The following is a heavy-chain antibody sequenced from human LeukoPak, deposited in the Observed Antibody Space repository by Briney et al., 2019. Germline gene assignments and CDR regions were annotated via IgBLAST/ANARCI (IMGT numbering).Heavy chain of an antibody. CDR2: IWYDGSNK. Sequence: GGSLRLSCAASGFTFSSYGMHWVRQAPGKGLEWVAVIWYDGSNKYYADSVKGRFTISRDNSKNTLYLQMNSLRAEDTAVYYCARDHHRYSSSWDYYGMDVWGQGTTVTVSS. CDR3: ARDHHRYSSSWDYYGMDV. CDR1: GFTFSSYG. V-gene: IGHV3-33*01. J-gene: IGHJ6*02. D-gene: IGHD6-13*01.